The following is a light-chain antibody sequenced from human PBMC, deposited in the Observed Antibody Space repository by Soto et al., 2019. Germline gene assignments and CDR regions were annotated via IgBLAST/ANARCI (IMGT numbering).Light chain of an antibody. CDR2: DVS. CDR1: SSDVGSSNL. CDR3: CSSARDNTHVL. J-gene: IGLJ2*01. V-gene: IGLV2-23*02. Sequence: QSALTQPASVSGSPGQSITISCTGTSSDVGSSNLVSWFQQHPGKAPKLMIYDVSERSSGVSRRFSGSKSGNTASLTISGLQAEDEADYYCSSARDNTHVLFGGGTQLTVL.